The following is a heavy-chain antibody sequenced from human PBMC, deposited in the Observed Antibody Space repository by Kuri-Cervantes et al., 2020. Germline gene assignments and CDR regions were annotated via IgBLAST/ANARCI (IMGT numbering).Heavy chain of an antibody. J-gene: IGHJ4*02. V-gene: IGHV4-34*01. CDR1: GGSFSGYY. CDR3: ARRVGGSSADY. D-gene: IGHD6-6*01. Sequence: SETLSLTCAVYGGSFSGYYWSWIRQAPGKGLEWIGEINHSGSTNYIPSLKSRVTMSVDTSKNQFSLKVSSVTAADTAVYYCARRVGGSSADYWGQGTLVTVSS. CDR2: INHSGST.